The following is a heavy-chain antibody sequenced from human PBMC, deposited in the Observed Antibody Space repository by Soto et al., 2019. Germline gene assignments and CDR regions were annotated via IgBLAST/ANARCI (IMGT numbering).Heavy chain of an antibody. J-gene: IGHJ4*02. Sequence: LRLSCAASGFTFSSYSMNWVRQAPGKGLEWVSYISSSSSTIYYADSVKGRFTISRDNAKNSLYLQMNSLRAEDTAVYYCARSGYSGSYDWWGQGTLVTVSS. CDR1: GFTFSSYS. V-gene: IGHV3-48*01. CDR3: ARSGYSGSYDW. CDR2: ISSSSSTI. D-gene: IGHD1-26*01.